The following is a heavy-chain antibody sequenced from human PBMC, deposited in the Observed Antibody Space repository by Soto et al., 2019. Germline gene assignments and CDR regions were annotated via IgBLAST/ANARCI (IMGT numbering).Heavy chain of an antibody. CDR2: ISYSGNT. V-gene: IGHV4-59*11. D-gene: IGHD2-15*01. CDR3: ARGACSGGSCHWGYFDY. Sequence: SETLSLTCTVTGGSTTTHYWSWIRQPPGKGLEWIGFISYSGNTRYNPSLKSRVSISIDTSKNQFSLQLSSVTAADTAVYYCARGACSGGSCHWGYFDYWGQGTLVTVSS. CDR1: GGSTTTHY. J-gene: IGHJ4*02.